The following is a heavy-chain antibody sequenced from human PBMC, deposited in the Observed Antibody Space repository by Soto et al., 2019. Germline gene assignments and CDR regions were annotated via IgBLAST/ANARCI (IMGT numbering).Heavy chain of an antibody. V-gene: IGHV3-48*02. D-gene: IGHD1-26*01. CDR1: GFTFSSYA. CDR2: ISGTTI. CDR3: TRVCGGKYYGYFDD. J-gene: IGHJ4*03. Sequence: EVQLVESGGGLVQPGGSLRLSCAASGFTFSSYAMNWVRQAPGKGLEWVSYISGTTIYYADSVKGRFTISRDNAKNSLYLQMNSLRDEDTAVYFCTRVCGGKYYGYFDDWGQGTLVTVSS.